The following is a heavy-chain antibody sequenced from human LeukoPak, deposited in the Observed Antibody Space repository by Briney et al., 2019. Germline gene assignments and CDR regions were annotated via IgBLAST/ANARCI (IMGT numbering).Heavy chain of an antibody. V-gene: IGHV1-2*02. CDR1: GYTFTGYY. CDR2: INPNSGGT. J-gene: IGHJ4*02. CDR3: ARDLSYFGSGSYYFDY. D-gene: IGHD3-10*01. Sequence: APVKVSCKASGYTFTGYYMHWVRQAPGRGLEWMGWINPNSGGTNYAQKFQGRVTMTRDTSISTAYMELSRLRSDDTAVYYCARDLSYFGSGSYYFDYWGQGTLVTVSS.